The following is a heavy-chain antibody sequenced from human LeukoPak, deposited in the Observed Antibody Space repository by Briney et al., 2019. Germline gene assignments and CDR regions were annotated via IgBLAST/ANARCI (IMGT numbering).Heavy chain of an antibody. J-gene: IGHJ4*02. D-gene: IGHD1-7*01. V-gene: IGHV3-20*04. Sequence: GGSLRLSCAASRFTFDDYGMSWVRQAPGKGLEWVSGISWDSATTGYAESVKGRFTISRDNAKNSLYLQLNSLRAEDTALYYCARAPAYNWNFEDYWGQGTLITVSS. CDR3: ARAPAYNWNFEDY. CDR1: RFTFDDYG. CDR2: ISWDSATT.